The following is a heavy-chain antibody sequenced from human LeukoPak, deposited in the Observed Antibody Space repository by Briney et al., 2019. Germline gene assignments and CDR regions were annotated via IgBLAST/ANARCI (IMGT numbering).Heavy chain of an antibody. CDR1: GFTFNSYA. CDR2: ISGSGGST. CDR3: ARDQCSSISCYPYYFDY. Sequence: GGSLRLSCAASGFTFNSYAMNWVRQAPGKGLEWVSAISGSGGSTYYADSVKGRFTISRDNAKNSLTLQMNSLRAEDTAVYYCARDQCSSISCYPYYFDYWGQGILVTVSS. V-gene: IGHV3-23*01. J-gene: IGHJ4*02. D-gene: IGHD2-2*01.